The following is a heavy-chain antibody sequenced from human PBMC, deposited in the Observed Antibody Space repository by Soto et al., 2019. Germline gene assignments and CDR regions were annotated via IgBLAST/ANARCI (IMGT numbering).Heavy chain of an antibody. Sequence: SETLSLTCTVSGGSISSYYWSWIRQPPGEGLEWIGYIYYSGSTNYNPSLKSRVTISVDTSKNQFSLKLSSVTAADTAVYYCARGHFWSGYSFDYWGQGTLVTVSS. J-gene: IGHJ4*02. D-gene: IGHD3-3*01. CDR2: IYYSGST. CDR1: GGSISSYY. CDR3: ARGHFWSGYSFDY. V-gene: IGHV4-59*08.